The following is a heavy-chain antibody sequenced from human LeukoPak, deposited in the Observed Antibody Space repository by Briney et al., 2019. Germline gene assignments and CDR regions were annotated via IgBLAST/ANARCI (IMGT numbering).Heavy chain of an antibody. V-gene: IGHV3-74*01. CDR1: GFTFSSYW. J-gene: IGHJ6*02. CDR3: ASDRGYGMDV. CDR2: IQTDGSGT. Sequence: GGSLRLSCSASGFTFSSYWMHWVRQAPGKGLVWVSRIQTDGSGTTYADSVKGRFTISRDNAKNTLYLQMNSLRAEDTAVYFCASDRGYGMDVWGQGTTVTVSS. D-gene: IGHD3-10*01.